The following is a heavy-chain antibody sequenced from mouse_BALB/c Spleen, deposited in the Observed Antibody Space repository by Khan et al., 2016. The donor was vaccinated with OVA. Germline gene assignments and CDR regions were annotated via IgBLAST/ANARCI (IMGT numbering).Heavy chain of an antibody. CDR2: TYPGGGYT. J-gene: IGHJ2*01. CDR1: GYTFTNYW. D-gene: IGHD3-1*01. Sequence: VELVESGAELVRPGTSVKMSCKAAGYTFTNYWIGWVKQRPGHGLEWIGDTYPGGGYTNYNEKFKGKATLTADTSSSTAYMQLSGLTSEDSAIYYCAKGGAARATWDYFDCWGQGTTLTVSS. V-gene: IGHV1-63*02. CDR3: AKGGAARATWDYFDC.